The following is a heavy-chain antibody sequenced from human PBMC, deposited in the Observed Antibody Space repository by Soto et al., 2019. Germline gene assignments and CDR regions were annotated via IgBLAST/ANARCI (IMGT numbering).Heavy chain of an antibody. CDR2: ARNKADSYGT. CDR3: VKSRVFIGAVVTLLDS. D-gene: IGHD2-21*02. J-gene: IGHJ4*02. CDR1: GFTFSDLH. V-gene: IGHV3-72*01. Sequence: PGGSLRLSCVASGFTFSDLHMDWVRQAPGKGLEWIGRARNKADSYGTHYAASVTGRCTVSRDDSQNSLYLQMNSLKIDDTALYFCVKSRVFIGAVVTLLDSWGQGTQVTVSS.